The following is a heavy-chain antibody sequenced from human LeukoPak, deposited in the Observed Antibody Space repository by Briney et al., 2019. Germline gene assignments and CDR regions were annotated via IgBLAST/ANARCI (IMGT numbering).Heavy chain of an antibody. CDR2: ISASGGST. CDR3: AKARTSNQLLCREFDY. V-gene: IGHV3-23*01. CDR1: GFTFSSYS. J-gene: IGHJ4*02. Sequence: GGSLRLSCAASGFTFSSYSMNWVRQAPGQGLEWVSGISASGGSTYYAESVKGRFTISRDNSKNTLYLQMNSLRDEDTAVYYCAKARTSNQLLCREFDYWGQGTLVTVSS. D-gene: IGHD2-2*01.